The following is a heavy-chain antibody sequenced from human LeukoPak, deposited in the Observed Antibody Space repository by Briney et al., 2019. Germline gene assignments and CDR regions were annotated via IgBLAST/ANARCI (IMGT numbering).Heavy chain of an antibody. CDR3: ASQPIAVAGTFDY. J-gene: IGHJ4*02. CDR2: INHSGST. D-gene: IGHD6-19*01. Sequence: PSETLSLTCAVYGGSFSGYYWSWIRQPPGKGLAWIGEINHSGSTNYNPSLKSRVTISVDTSKNQFSLKLSSVTAADTAVYYCASQPIAVAGTFDYWGQGTLVTVSS. V-gene: IGHV4-34*01. CDR1: GGSFSGYY.